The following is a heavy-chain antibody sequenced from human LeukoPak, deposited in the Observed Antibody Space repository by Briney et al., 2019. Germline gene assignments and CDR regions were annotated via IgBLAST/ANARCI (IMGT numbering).Heavy chain of an antibody. J-gene: IGHJ4*02. Sequence: SETLSLTCAVYGGSFSGYYWSWIRQPPGKGLEWIGEINHSGSTNYNPSLKSRVTISVDTSKNQFSLKLSSVTAADTAVYYCACLGYSSGWYRDYWGQGTLVTVSS. V-gene: IGHV4-34*01. CDR2: INHSGST. CDR3: ACLGYSSGWYRDY. D-gene: IGHD6-19*01. CDR1: GGSFSGYY.